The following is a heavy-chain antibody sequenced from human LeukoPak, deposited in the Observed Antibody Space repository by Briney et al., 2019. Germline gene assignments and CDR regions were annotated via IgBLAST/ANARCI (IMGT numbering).Heavy chain of an antibody. J-gene: IGHJ4*02. CDR3: ARALRDSSGYYYVDY. CDR2: INPSSGGT. V-gene: IGHV1-2*06. CDR1: GYTFTGYY. Sequence: ASVKVSCKASGYTFTGYYMHWVRQAPGQGLEWMGRINPSSGGTGYAQRFQGRVTMTRDTSINTAYMELSRLRSDDTAVFYCARALRDSSGYYYVDYWGQGTLVTVSS. D-gene: IGHD3-22*01.